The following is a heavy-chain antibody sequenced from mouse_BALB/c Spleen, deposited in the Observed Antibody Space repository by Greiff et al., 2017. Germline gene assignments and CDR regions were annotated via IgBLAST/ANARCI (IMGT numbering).Heavy chain of an antibody. D-gene: IGHD2-2*01. CDR2: IYPSDSYT. J-gene: IGHJ4*01. CDR3: TRNGNDDAMDY. Sequence: VQLQQPGAELVRPGASVKLSCKASGYTFTSYWINWVKQRPGQGLEWIGNIYPSDSYTNYNQKFKDKATLTVDKSSSTAYMQLSSPTSEDSAVYYCTRNGNDDAMDYWGQGTSVTVSS. V-gene: IGHV1-69*02. CDR1: GYTFTSYW.